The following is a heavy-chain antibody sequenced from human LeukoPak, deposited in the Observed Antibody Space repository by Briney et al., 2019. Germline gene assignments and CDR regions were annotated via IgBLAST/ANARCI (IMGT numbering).Heavy chain of an antibody. V-gene: IGHV3-48*03. CDR3: AKGKGVAGPFYYYMDV. J-gene: IGHJ6*03. Sequence: GGSLRLSCAASGFTFSSYEMNWVRQAPGKGLEWVSYISSSGSTIYYADSVKGRFTISRDNSKNTLYLQMNSLRAEDTAVYYCAKGKGVAGPFYYYMDVWGKGTTVTVSS. CDR2: ISSSGSTI. CDR1: GFTFSSYE. D-gene: IGHD6-19*01.